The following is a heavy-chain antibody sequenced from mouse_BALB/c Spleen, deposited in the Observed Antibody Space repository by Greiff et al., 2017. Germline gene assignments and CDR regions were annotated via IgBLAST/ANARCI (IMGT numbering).Heavy chain of an antibody. CDR1: GYAFTNYL. Sequence: QVQLQQSGAELVRPGTSVKVSCKASGYAFTNYLIEWVKQRPGQGLEWIGVINPGSGGTNYNEKFKGKATLTADKSSSTAYMQLSSLTSDDSAVYFCARGSYDYYFDDWGQGTTLTVSS. CDR3: ARGSYDYYFDD. J-gene: IGHJ2*01. CDR2: INPGSGGT. V-gene: IGHV1-54*01. D-gene: IGHD2-4*01.